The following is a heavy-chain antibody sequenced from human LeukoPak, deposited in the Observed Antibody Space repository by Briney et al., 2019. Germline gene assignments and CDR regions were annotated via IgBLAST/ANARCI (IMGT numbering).Heavy chain of an antibody. Sequence: ASVKVSCKASGYTFTGYYMHWVRQAPGQGLEWMEWINPNSGGTNYAQKFQGRVTMTRDTSISTAYMELSRLRSDDTAVYYCARPRGTWIQLWLFDYWGQGTLVTVSS. V-gene: IGHV1-2*02. CDR3: ARPRGTWIQLWLFDY. J-gene: IGHJ4*02. D-gene: IGHD5-18*01. CDR1: GYTFTGYY. CDR2: INPNSGGT.